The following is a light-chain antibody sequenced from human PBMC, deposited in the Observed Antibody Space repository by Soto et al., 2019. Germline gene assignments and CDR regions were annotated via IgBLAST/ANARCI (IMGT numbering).Light chain of an antibody. CDR3: QQYGSSVT. Sequence: EIVRTQSPDPLSVSPGERATLSCRASQSVSSNLAWYQQKPGQAPRLLIYGASSRAAGMPDRFSGSGSGTDFTLTISRLEPEDFAVYLCQQYGSSVTVGGGTKVDTK. CDR1: QSVSSN. V-gene: IGKV3-20*01. CDR2: GAS. J-gene: IGKJ4*01.